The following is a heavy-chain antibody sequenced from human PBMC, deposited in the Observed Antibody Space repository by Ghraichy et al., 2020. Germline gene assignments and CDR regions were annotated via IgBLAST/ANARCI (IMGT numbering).Heavy chain of an antibody. CDR3: ARAGKKAELENLLEIQPWLQGYYYSMDV. CDR2: IYYSGST. Sequence: SETLSLTCTVSGGSISSSSYYWGWIRQPPGKGLEWIGSIYYSGSTYYNPSLKSRVTISVATSKNQFSLKLSSVTAADTAVYYCARAGKKAELENLLEIQPWLQGYYYSMDVWGQGTTITVAS. CDR1: GGSISSSSYY. J-gene: IGHJ6*02. V-gene: IGHV4-39*07. D-gene: IGHD5-18*01.